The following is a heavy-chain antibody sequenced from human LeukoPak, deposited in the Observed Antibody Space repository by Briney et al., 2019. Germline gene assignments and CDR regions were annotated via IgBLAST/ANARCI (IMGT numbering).Heavy chain of an antibody. CDR3: ARDRPGVSCLDY. Sequence: GGSLRLSCAASGFTFSSYSMNWVRQAPGKGLEWVSYISSSSTIYYADSVKGRFTISRDNAKNSLYLQMNSLGAEDTAVYYCARDRPGVSCLDYWGQGTLVTVSS. D-gene: IGHD6-13*01. CDR2: ISSSSTI. J-gene: IGHJ4*02. V-gene: IGHV3-48*01. CDR1: GFTFSSYS.